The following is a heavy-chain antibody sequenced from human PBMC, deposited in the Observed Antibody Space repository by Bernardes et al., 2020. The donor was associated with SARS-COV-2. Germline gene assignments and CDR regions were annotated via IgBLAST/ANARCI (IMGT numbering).Heavy chain of an antibody. CDR2: IYWDDDK. J-gene: IGHJ5*02. CDR1: GFSLKTTGVG. V-gene: IGHV2-5*02. D-gene: IGHD1-1*01. Sequence: SGPTLVKPTQTLTLTCSFSGFSLKTTGVGVGWIRQPPGGALEWLVLIYWDDDKNINPSVKTRLTITKDTSKNQVVLTMTNMDPVDTATYFCARRPTRGQSWFVPWGPGTLVTVSS. CDR3: ARRPTRGQSWFVP.